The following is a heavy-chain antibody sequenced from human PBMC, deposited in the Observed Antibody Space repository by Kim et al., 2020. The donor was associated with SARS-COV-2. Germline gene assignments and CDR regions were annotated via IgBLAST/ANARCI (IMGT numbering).Heavy chain of an antibody. CDR3: ARCGYVYVWGCCLDYYY. V-gene: IGHV3-11*03. CDR2: ISSSSSYT. J-gene: IGHJ6*01. CDR1: GFTFSDYY. D-gene: IGHD3-16*01. Sequence: GGSLRLSCAASGFTFSDYYMSWIRQPPGKGLEGVSYISSSSSYTNYADPVKGRFTISRDNAKNSLYLQMNSLRAEDAAVYYCARCGYVYVWGCCLDYYY.